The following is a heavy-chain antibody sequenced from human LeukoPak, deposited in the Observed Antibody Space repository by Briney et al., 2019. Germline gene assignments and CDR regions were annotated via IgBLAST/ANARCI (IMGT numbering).Heavy chain of an antibody. CDR1: GYTFTSYG. Sequence: PWASVKVSCKASGYTFTSYGISWVRQAPGQGLGWMGWISAYNGNTNYAQKLQGRVTMTTDTSTSTAYMELRSLRSDDTAVYYCARDQGYCSSTSCYATIYYYYGMDVWGQGTTVTVSS. D-gene: IGHD2-2*01. J-gene: IGHJ6*02. CDR2: ISAYNGNT. V-gene: IGHV1-18*01. CDR3: ARDQGYCSSTSCYATIYYYYGMDV.